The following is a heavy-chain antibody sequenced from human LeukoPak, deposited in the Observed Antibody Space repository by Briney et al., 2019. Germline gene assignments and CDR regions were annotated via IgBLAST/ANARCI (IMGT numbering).Heavy chain of an antibody. CDR3: ARDAIMGASDWFDP. J-gene: IGHJ5*02. D-gene: IGHD1-26*01. CDR1: GYTFSTYG. CDR2: ISTYNGNT. Sequence: ASVKVSCKASGYTFSTYGLSWVRQAPGQGLEWMGWISTYNGNTRYAQKVQGRVTMTKDTSTSTAYMELRSLRSDDTAVYYCARDAIMGASDWFDPRGQGTLVTVSS. V-gene: IGHV1-18*01.